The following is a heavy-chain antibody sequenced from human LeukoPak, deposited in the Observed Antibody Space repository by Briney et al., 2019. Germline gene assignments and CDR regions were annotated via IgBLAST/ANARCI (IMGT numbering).Heavy chain of an antibody. Sequence: SETLSLTCTVSGGSISSGGYYWSWIRQHPGKGLEWIGYIYYSGSTYYNPSLKSRVTISVDTSKNQLSLKLSSVTAADTAVYYCARGEWELLQSAFDIWGQGTMVTVSS. CDR1: GGSISSGGYY. J-gene: IGHJ3*02. CDR3: ARGEWELLQSAFDI. CDR2: IYYSGST. V-gene: IGHV4-31*03. D-gene: IGHD1-26*01.